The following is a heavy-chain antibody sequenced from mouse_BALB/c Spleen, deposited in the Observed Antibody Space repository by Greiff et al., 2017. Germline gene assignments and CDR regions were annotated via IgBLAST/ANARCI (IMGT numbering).Heavy chain of an antibody. Sequence: EVQLQESGGGLVQPGGSRKLSCAASGFTFSSFGMHWVRQAPEKGLEWVAYISSGSSTIYYADTVKGRFTISRDNPKNTLFLQMTSLRSEDTAMYYCARGGNYVYWGQGTLVTVSA. V-gene: IGHV5-17*02. J-gene: IGHJ3*01. D-gene: IGHD2-1*01. CDR2: ISSGSSTI. CDR3: ARGGNYVY. CDR1: GFTFSSFG.